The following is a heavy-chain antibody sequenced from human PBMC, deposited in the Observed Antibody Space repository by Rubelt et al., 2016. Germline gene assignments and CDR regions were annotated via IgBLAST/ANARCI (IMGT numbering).Heavy chain of an antibody. CDR1: GFSLSTSRVG. CDR2: IYWDDDK. Sequence: QITLKESGPTLVKPTQTLTLTCTFSGFSLSTSRVGVGWIRQPPGKALEWLALIYWDDDKRYSLSLKSRLTITKETSKNQVVLTMTNMDPVDTATYYWVHRPQSGTYFPIWGQGTMVTVSS. D-gene: IGHD1-26*01. CDR3: VHRPQSGTYFPI. J-gene: IGHJ3*02. V-gene: IGHV2-5*02.